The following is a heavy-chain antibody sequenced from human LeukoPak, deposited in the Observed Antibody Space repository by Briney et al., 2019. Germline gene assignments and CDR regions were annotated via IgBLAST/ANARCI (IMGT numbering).Heavy chain of an antibody. D-gene: IGHD3-22*01. CDR2: IYSDGGT. J-gene: IGHJ4*02. Sequence: AGGSLRLSCAASGFTVSSNYMIWVRQAPGKGLEWVSIIYSDGGTNYADTVKGRLTISRDNSKNTLYVQMNSLRAEDTAVYYCARGGYSYDRSPRYYFDYWGQGTLVTVSS. CDR3: ARGGYSYDRSPRYYFDY. CDR1: GFTVSSNY. V-gene: IGHV3-66*02.